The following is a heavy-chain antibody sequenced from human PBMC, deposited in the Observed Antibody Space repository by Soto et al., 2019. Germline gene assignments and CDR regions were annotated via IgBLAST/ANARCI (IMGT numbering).Heavy chain of an antibody. V-gene: IGHV3-21*01. CDR3: ATDSSGDPFDY. CDR1: GFTFSSYS. CDR2: ISSSSSYI. Sequence: EVQLVESGGGLVKPGGSLRLSCAASGFTFSSYSMNWVRQAPGKGLEWVSSISSSSSYIYYADSVKGRFTISRDNAKNSLYLQMNSLRAEDTAVYYCATDSSGDPFDYWGQGTLVTVSS. D-gene: IGHD3-22*01. J-gene: IGHJ4*02.